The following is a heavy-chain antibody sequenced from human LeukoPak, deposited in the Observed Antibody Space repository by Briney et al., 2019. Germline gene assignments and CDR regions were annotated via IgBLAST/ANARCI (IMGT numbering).Heavy chain of an antibody. D-gene: IGHD6-6*01. V-gene: IGHV3-11*04. CDR3: ARDKGTSYLSAFVY. J-gene: IGHJ4*02. CDR1: GFTFSDYN. Sequence: GGSLRLSCAASGFTFSDYNMRWIRQAPGKGLEWVSSISRSGSTKYYADSVKGRFTISRDNSKNTLYLQMNSLRAADTAVYYCARDKGTSYLSAFVYWGQGTPVSVSS. CDR2: ISRSGSTK.